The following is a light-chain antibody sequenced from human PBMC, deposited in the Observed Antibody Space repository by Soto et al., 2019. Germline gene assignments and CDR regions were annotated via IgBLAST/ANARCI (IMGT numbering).Light chain of an antibody. Sequence: EIVVTQSPATLSLSPGERATLSCRASQSINNYLAWYQQKPGQAPRLLIYDASNRATGIPARFSGSGSGTDFTLTISSLEPEDFAVDYCLRLTDWPPLLTFGPGTKVDIK. CDR2: DAS. J-gene: IGKJ3*01. V-gene: IGKV3-11*01. CDR3: LRLTDWPPLLT. CDR1: QSINNY.